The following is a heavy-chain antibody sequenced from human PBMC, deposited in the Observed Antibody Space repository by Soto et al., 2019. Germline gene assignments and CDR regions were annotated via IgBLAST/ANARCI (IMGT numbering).Heavy chain of an antibody. J-gene: IGHJ4*02. CDR3: ATMSEPDY. Sequence: GGSLRLSCTASGFTFGDYAMSWVRRAPGKGLEWVGFIRTKANGGTTDYAASVKGRFSISRDDSKTIAYLQMNSLKTEDTAVYYCATMSEPDYWGQGTLVTVSS. CDR2: IRTKANGGTT. V-gene: IGHV3-49*04. CDR1: GFTFGDYA. D-gene: IGHD1-26*01.